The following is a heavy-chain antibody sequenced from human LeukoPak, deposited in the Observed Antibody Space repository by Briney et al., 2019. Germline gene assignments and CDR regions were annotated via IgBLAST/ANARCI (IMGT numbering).Heavy chain of an antibody. CDR3: AKDLDYDSSGPDAFDI. CDR1: GFTFSSYG. CDR2: IRYDGSNK. Sequence: PGGSLRLSCAASGFTFSSYGMHWVRQAPGKGLEWVAFIRYDGSNKYYADSVKGRFTISRDNSKNTLYLQMNSLRAEDTAVYYCAKDLDYDSSGPDAFDIWGQGTMVTVSS. V-gene: IGHV3-30*02. J-gene: IGHJ3*02. D-gene: IGHD3-22*01.